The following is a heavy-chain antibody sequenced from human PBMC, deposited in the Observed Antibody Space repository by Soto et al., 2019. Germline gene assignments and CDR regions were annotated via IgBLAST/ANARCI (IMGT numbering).Heavy chain of an antibody. V-gene: IGHV3-64D*06. CDR2: ISTNGGST. D-gene: IGHD3-22*01. J-gene: IGHJ4*02. Sequence: GGSLRLSCSASGFTFSSYAMHWVRQAPGKGLEYVSSISTNGGSTHYADSVKGRFTISRDNSKNTQYLQMSSLRADDTAVYYCVKGEYYYDSSGYYTFDYWGQGTLVTVYS. CDR1: GFTFSSYA. CDR3: VKGEYYYDSSGYYTFDY.